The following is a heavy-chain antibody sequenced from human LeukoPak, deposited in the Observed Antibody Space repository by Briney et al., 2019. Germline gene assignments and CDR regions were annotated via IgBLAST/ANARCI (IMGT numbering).Heavy chain of an antibody. D-gene: IGHD1-14*01. V-gene: IGHV5-51*01. CDR2: IYPGYSDT. J-gene: IGHJ3*02. Sequence: GESLKISCKTSGYIFTRYWIGWVRQMPGKGLEWMGTIYPGYSDTRYSPTFLGQVTISADKSISTAYLQWSSLKASDTAMYYCARRDHDAFDIWGQGTMVTVSS. CDR3: ARRDHDAFDI. CDR1: GYIFTRYW.